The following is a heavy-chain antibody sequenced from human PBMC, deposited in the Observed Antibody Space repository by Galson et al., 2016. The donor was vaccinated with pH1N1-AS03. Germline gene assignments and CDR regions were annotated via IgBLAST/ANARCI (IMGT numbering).Heavy chain of an antibody. J-gene: IGHJ3*02. CDR3: GGGTSEAFDI. Sequence: SVKVSCKASDYTFGIGWVRQAPGQGLEWMGWISTYNGNTKYAQKFQGRVTMTTDTSTSTAYMELRNLRTDDTAVYYCGGGTSEAFDIWGQGTMVIVSS. D-gene: IGHD1-1*01. V-gene: IGHV1-18*01. CDR1: DYTFG. CDR2: ISTYNGNT.